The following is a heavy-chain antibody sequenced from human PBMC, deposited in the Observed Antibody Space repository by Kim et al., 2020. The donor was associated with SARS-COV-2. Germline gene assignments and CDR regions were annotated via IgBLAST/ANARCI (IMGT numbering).Heavy chain of an antibody. J-gene: IGHJ5*02. CDR1: GFTFSRSR. V-gene: IGHV3-7*01. CDR3: VREGGDVFASTPNL. Sequence: GGSLRLSCVASGFTFSRSRMSWVRQAPGKTLEWVAYINRDGSQKYNMGAVKGRFIISRDNTKNLLSLQMGNLRGEDTGLYYCVREGGDVFASTPNLWGQGTLVSVSS. CDR2: INRDGSQK. D-gene: IGHD4-17*01.